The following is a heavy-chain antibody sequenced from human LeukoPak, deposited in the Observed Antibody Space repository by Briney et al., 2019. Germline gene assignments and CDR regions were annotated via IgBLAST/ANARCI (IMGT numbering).Heavy chain of an antibody. D-gene: IGHD3-3*01. V-gene: IGHV3-21*01. CDR2: VSTGSNYI. CDR3: AREWRGAFDI. Sequence: GGSLRLSCTASGFTFSSYSLNWVRQAPGKGLEWVSSVSTGSNYIYYADSVKGRFTISRDNAKNSLYLQMNSLRAEDTAVYYCAREWRGAFDIWGQGTMVTVSS. J-gene: IGHJ3*02. CDR1: GFTFSSYS.